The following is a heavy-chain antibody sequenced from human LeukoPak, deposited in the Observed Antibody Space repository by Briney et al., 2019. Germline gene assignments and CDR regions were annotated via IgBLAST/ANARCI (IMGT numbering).Heavy chain of an antibody. J-gene: IGHJ4*02. CDR1: GFIFSSYG. V-gene: IGHV3-30*18. Sequence: GGSLRLSCAASGFIFSSYGMHWVRQAPGKGLEWVAVISYDGSNKYYADSVKGRFTISRDNSKNTLYLQMNSLGAEDTAVYYCAKDKGLYYFDYWGQGILVTVSS. CDR2: ISYDGSNK. CDR3: AKDKGLYYFDY.